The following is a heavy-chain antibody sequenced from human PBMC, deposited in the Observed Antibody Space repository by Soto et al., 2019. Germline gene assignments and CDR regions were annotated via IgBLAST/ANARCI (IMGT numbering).Heavy chain of an antibody. Sequence: SETLSLTCSVSGGSIATGDYYWNWIRQHQGKGLEWIGYIYYSGGTYYNPSLKSRVTISIDTSKNQFSLKLSSVTAADTAVYYCARGYCTTTNCNHFDYWGQGTLVTVSS. CDR3: ARGYCTTTNCNHFDY. V-gene: IGHV4-31*02. J-gene: IGHJ4*02. CDR2: IYYSGGT. D-gene: IGHD2-2*01. CDR1: GGSIATGDYY.